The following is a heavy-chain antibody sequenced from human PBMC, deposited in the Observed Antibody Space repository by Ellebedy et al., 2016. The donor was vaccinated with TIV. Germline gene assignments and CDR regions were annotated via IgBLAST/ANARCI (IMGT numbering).Heavy chain of an antibody. CDR2: IDPSGSAK. CDR1: GFTFNIYW. D-gene: IGHD3/OR15-3a*01. CDR3: AGWTGDDNY. V-gene: IGHV3-7*01. J-gene: IGHJ4*02. Sequence: GESLKISCEASGFTFNIYWMNWVRQAPGKGLEWVANIDPSGSAKSYVDSVKDRFTVSRDNAKNSLYLQMNSLRAEDTAVYYCAGWTGDDNYWGQGTLVTVSS.